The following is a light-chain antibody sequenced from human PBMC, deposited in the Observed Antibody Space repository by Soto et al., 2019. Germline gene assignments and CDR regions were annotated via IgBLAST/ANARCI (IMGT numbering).Light chain of an antibody. V-gene: IGKV3-20*01. CDR1: QSVSSSY. CDR2: GAS. Sequence: EIVLTQSPGTLSLSPGESATLSCRASQSVSSSYLAWDQQSPGQAPRLLIYGASSRATGIPERFSGSGSGTYFTLTISRLEPEEFAVYYCQQYGSSTGYTFGQGTKLEIK. CDR3: QQYGSSTGYT. J-gene: IGKJ2*01.